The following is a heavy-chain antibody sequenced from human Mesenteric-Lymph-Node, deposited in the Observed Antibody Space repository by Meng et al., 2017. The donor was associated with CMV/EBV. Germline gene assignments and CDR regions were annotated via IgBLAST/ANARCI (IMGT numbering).Heavy chain of an antibody. V-gene: IGHV3-30*02. CDR1: GFTFSSYG. Sequence: GESLKISCVASGFTFSSYGMHWVRQAPGKGLEWVAFIRYDGTNNYYADSVKGRFTISRDNSKNTLYLQMNTLRAEDTAVYYCARDRGYDSSGFDYWGQGTLVTVSS. CDR3: ARDRGYDSSGFDY. J-gene: IGHJ4*02. CDR2: IRYDGTNN. D-gene: IGHD3-22*01.